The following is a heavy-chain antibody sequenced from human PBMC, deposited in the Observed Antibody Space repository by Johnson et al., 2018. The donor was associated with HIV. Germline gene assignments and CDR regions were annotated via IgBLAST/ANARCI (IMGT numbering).Heavy chain of an antibody. V-gene: IGHV3-7*01. D-gene: IGHD3-16*01. J-gene: IGHJ3*01. Sequence: VQLVESGGGVVQPGRSLRLSCAASGFTFSSYAMHWVRQAPGKGLEWVAVIHPDGSEKYYVDSVKGRFTISRDNAQNSVYLQMDSLRAEETAVYSCARDPEFGAFDVWGQGTMVTVSS. CDR3: ARDPEFGAFDV. CDR2: IHPDGSEK. CDR1: GFTFSSYA.